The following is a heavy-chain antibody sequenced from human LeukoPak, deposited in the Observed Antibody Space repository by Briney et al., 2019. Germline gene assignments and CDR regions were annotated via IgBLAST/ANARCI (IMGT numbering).Heavy chain of an antibody. CDR2: IWHSGST. J-gene: IGHJ4*02. CDR1: GGSITSSTYY. Sequence: PSETLSLTCTVSGGSITSSTYYWGWIRQPPGKGLEWIGYIWHSGSTYYNPSLRSRITMSVDRSKNQFSLKLNSVTVADTAVYYCARGVLPSTSYYCDYWGQGTLVTVSS. V-gene: IGHV4-39*07. D-gene: IGHD6-6*01. CDR3: ARGVLPSTSYYCDY.